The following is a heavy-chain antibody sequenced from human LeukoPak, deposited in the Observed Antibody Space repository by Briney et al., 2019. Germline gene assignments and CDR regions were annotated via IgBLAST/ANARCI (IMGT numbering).Heavy chain of an antibody. CDR2: INHSGST. D-gene: IGHD2-15*01. Sequence: PSETLSLTCAVYGGSFSGYYWSWIRQPPGKGLEWIGEINHSGSTNYNPSLKSRVTISVDTSKNQFSLKLSSVTAADTAVYYCALLSTDLPGFDYWGQGTLVTVSS. CDR3: ALLSTDLPGFDY. J-gene: IGHJ4*02. V-gene: IGHV4-34*01. CDR1: GGSFSGYY.